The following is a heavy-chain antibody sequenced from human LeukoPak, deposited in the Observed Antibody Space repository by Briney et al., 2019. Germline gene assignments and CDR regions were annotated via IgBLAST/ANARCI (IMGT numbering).Heavy chain of an antibody. D-gene: IGHD2-15*01. CDR1: GGSISSYY. V-gene: IGHV4-59*08. J-gene: IGHJ6*02. CDR3: ARSVYCSGGSCLYGMDV. Sequence: PSETLSLTCTVSGGSISSYYWSWIRQPPGKGLEWIGYIYYSGSTNYNPSLKSRVTISVDTSKNQSSLKLSSVTAADTAVYYCARSVYCSGGSCLYGMDVWGQGTTVTVSS. CDR2: IYYSGST.